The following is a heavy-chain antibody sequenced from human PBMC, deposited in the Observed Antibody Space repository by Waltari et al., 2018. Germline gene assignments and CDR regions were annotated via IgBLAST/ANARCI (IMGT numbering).Heavy chain of an antibody. CDR2: IYHSGST. J-gene: IGHJ2*01. D-gene: IGHD3-10*01. CDR3: ASLREFHRVRYFDL. Sequence: QVQLQESGPGLVKPSETLSLTCAVSGYSISSGYYWGWIRQPPGKGREWIGSIYHSGSTYYNPSLKSRVTISVDTSKNQFSLKLSSVTAADTAVYYCASLREFHRVRYFDLWGRGTLVTVSS. CDR1: GYSISSGYY. V-gene: IGHV4-38-2*01.